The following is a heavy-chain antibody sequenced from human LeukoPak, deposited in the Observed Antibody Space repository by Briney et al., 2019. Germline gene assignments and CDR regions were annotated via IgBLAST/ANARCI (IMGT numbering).Heavy chain of an antibody. CDR1: SFTFKTSA. CDR3: AKDYSSSF. J-gene: IGHJ4*02. Sequence: PGGSLRLSCIVSSFTFKTSAMSWVRQAPGKGLEWVAGISGSGDTTYYAESVKGRFTISRDNSKNMLYLQMRSLRAEDTAIYYCAKDYSSSFWGQGTLVTVSS. D-gene: IGHD6-19*01. V-gene: IGHV3-23*01. CDR2: ISGSGDTT.